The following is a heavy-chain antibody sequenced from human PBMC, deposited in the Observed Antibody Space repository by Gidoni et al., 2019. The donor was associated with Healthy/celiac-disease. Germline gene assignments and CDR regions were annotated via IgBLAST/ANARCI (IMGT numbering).Heavy chain of an antibody. J-gene: IGHJ4*02. V-gene: IGHV1-69*01. CDR2: IIPIFGTA. CDR3: ARVDYYDSSGYYGAGPFDY. CDR1: VGTFSSSA. D-gene: IGHD3-22*01. Sequence: QVQLVQSGAEVKKPGSSVKVSCKASVGTFSSSAISWVRQAPGQGLEWMGGIIPIFGTANYAQKFQGRVTITADESTSTAYMELSSLRSEDTAVYYCARVDYYDSSGYYGAGPFDYWGQGTLVTVSS.